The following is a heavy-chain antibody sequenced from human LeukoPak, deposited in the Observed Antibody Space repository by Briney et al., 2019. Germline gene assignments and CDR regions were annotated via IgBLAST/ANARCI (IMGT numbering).Heavy chain of an antibody. V-gene: IGHV3-53*01. D-gene: IGHD3-10*01. J-gene: IGHJ3*02. CDR3: ARGNYGSGNYYMGDAFDM. Sequence: PGGSLRLSCAASGFNVGSNYMTWVRQAPGKGLEWVSAIYRGGSTYYADSVRGRFSISRDNSKNTLYLQMNSLRDEDTAVYFCARGNYGSGNYYMGDAFDMWGQGTTVTVSS. CDR2: IYRGGST. CDR1: GFNVGSNY.